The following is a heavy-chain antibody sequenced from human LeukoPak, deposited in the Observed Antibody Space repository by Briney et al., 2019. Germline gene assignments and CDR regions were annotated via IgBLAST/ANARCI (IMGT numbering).Heavy chain of an antibody. Sequence: PGGSLRLSCAASGFTFSDYYMSWIRQAPGKGLEWVSYISSSDSTIYYADSVKGRFTISRDNAKNSLYLQMNSLRAEDTAVYYCARVGQNYYYYMDVWGKGTTVTVSS. V-gene: IGHV3-11*04. J-gene: IGHJ6*03. CDR2: ISSSDSTI. CDR1: GFTFSDYY. CDR3: ARVGQNYYYYMDV.